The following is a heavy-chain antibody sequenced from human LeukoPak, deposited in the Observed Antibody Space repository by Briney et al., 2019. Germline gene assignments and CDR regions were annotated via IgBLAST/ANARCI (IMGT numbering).Heavy chain of an antibody. CDR2: ISWNSDSI. D-gene: IGHD3-22*01. CDR1: GFTFYDYA. V-gene: IGHV3-9*01. CDR3: ARGAALDYYDSIDI. J-gene: IGHJ3*02. Sequence: SGGSLRLSCAASGFTFYDYAMHWVRQAPGKGLEGVSGISWNSDSIGYAGSVKGRFIISRDNAKNSLYLQMNSLRAEDTALYSCARGAALDYYDSIDIWGQGTMVTVSS.